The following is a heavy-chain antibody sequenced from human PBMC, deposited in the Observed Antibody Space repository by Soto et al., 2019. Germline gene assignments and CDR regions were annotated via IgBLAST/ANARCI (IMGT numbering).Heavy chain of an antibody. V-gene: IGHV1-18*04. J-gene: IGHJ4*02. D-gene: IGHD6-13*01. CDR2: ISAYNGNT. Sequence: QVQLVQSGAEVTKPGASVKVSCKASGYTFTSYGISWVRQAPGQGLEWMGWISAYNGNTNIAPKLQGRVTMTTDTSTSTAYMELRSLRSDDTAVYYCARVPRGAWYSQSLYWGQGSLVTVSS. CDR3: ARVPRGAWYSQSLY. CDR1: GYTFTSYG.